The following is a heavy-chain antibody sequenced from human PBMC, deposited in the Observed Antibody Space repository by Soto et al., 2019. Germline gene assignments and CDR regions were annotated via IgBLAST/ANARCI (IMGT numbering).Heavy chain of an antibody. Sequence: EVQMVESGGGLVKPGGSQRLSCKALKFAITSHVMTWVRQAPGKGLEWVSGISASGGSTFYADSVLGRFTISRDDTRNMVYLQMDSLRAEDTAVYYCAKRTGDYYFYGLDAWGQGTTVVVSS. V-gene: IGHV3-23*04. D-gene: IGHD7-27*01. CDR1: KFAITSHV. CDR3: AKRTGDYYFYGLDA. J-gene: IGHJ6*02. CDR2: ISASGGST.